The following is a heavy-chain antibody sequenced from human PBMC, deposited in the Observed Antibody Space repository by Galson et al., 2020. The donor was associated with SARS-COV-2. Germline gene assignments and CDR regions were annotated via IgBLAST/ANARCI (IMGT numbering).Heavy chain of an antibody. Sequence: QLGESLQIPCAVSGFTFTDSAIHWVRQASGKGLECVGRIRGKTNTYATAYAASVKGRFTISRDDSKNTAYLQMNSLKTDDTAVYYCTTLTDYWGQGTLVTVSA. CDR2: IRGKTNTYAT. V-gene: IGHV3-73*01. CDR1: GFTFTDSA. CDR3: TTLTDY. J-gene: IGHJ4*02.